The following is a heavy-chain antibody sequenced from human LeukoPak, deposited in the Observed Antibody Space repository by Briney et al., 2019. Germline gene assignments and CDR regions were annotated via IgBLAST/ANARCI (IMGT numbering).Heavy chain of an antibody. Sequence: NTSETLSLTCTVSGGSVSSYYWSWIRQPAGKGLEWIGRIYTSGSTNYNPSLKSRVTMSVDTSKNQFSLKLSSVTAADTAVYYCARITMSVAFDIWGQGTMVTVSS. CDR3: ARITMSVAFDI. CDR1: GGSVSSYY. D-gene: IGHD3-10*02. V-gene: IGHV4-4*07. J-gene: IGHJ3*02. CDR2: IYTSGST.